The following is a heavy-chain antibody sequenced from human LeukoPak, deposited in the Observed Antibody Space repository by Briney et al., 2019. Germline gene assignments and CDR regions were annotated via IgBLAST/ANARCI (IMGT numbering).Heavy chain of an antibody. CDR3: ARYIPGYSNGWPDY. CDR2: IYPGDSDT. Sequence: PGGSLKISCKTSGYSFTSYWIGWVCQMPGKGLEWMGIIYPGDSDTRYSPSFQGQVTISADKSISTAYLQWSSLKASDTAMYYCARYIPGYSNGWPDYWGQGTLVTVSS. D-gene: IGHD6-19*01. V-gene: IGHV5-51*01. CDR1: GYSFTSYW. J-gene: IGHJ4*02.